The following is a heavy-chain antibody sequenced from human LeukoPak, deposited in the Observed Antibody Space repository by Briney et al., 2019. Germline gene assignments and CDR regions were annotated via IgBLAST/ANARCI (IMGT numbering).Heavy chain of an antibody. CDR1: GFTVSSNY. D-gene: IGHD5-24*01. V-gene: IGHV3-53*01. J-gene: IGHJ4*02. CDR2: IYSGGST. Sequence: GGSLRLSCAASGFTVSSNYMSWVRQAPGKGLEWVSVIYSGGSTYYADSVKGRFTISRDNAKNSLYQQMNSLRAEDTAVYYCARAVFGRDGYNLGYWGQGTLVTVSS. CDR3: ARAVFGRDGYNLGY.